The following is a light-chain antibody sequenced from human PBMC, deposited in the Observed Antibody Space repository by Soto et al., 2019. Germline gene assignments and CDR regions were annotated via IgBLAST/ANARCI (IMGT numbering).Light chain of an antibody. J-gene: IGKJ4*01. V-gene: IGKV3-15*01. CDR3: PHYVTCALT. CDR1: QGIGDT. CDR2: DTS. Sequence: EIVMTQSPATLSVSPGEGATLSCRASQGIGDTLAWYQQKPGQTPRLLIYDTSIRPTGVPARFSGSRSGADFTLTIATLPSEDFAVYYCPHYVTCALTFGGGTKVEGK.